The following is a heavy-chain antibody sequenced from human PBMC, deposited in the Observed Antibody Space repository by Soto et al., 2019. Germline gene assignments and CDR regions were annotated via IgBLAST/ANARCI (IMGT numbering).Heavy chain of an antibody. CDR2: INHSGST. CDR3: ARSGGYDYCETRRNYYYMDA. Sequence: SETLSLTCAVYGGSFSGYYWSWIRQPPGKGLEWIGEINHSGSTNYNPSLKSRVTISVDTSKNQFSLKLSSVTAADTAVHYCARSGGYDYCETRRNYYYMDAWGKGTTVTVSS. J-gene: IGHJ6*03. D-gene: IGHD4-17*01. CDR1: GGSFSGYY. V-gene: IGHV4-34*01.